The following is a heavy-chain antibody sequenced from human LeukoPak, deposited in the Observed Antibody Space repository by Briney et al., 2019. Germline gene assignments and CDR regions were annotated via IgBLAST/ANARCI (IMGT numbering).Heavy chain of an antibody. CDR3: ARAGDSSSYAFDI. Sequence: PSETLSLTCAVSGGSISSSNWWSWVRQPPGKGLEWIGEIYHSGSTNYNPSLKSRVTISVDKSKNQFSLKLSSVTAADTAVYYCARAGDSSSYAFDIWGQGTMVTVSS. J-gene: IGHJ3*02. CDR1: GGSISSSNW. CDR2: IYHSGST. D-gene: IGHD3-22*01. V-gene: IGHV4-4*02.